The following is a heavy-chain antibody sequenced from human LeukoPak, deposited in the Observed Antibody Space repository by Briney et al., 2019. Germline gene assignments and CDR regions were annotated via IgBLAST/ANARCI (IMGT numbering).Heavy chain of an antibody. V-gene: IGHV4-39*01. D-gene: IGHD3-22*01. J-gene: IGHJ4*02. Sequence: SETLSPTCTVSGGSISSSSYYWGWIRQPPGKGLEWIGSIYYSGSTYYNPSLKSRVTISVDTSKNQFSLKLSSVTAADTAVYYCARHAPYYYDSSGYYYGPGYFDYWGQGTLVTVSS. CDR3: ARHAPYYYDSSGYYYGPGYFDY. CDR2: IYYSGST. CDR1: GGSISSSSYY.